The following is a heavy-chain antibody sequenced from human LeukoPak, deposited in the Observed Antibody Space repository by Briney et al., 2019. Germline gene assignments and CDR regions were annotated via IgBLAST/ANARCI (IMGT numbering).Heavy chain of an antibody. CDR2: ISSSSSTI. CDR1: GFAFSTYS. V-gene: IGHV3-48*04. CDR3: ARVGRSGYTKDY. J-gene: IGHJ4*02. D-gene: IGHD5-12*01. Sequence: GGSLRLSCAASGFAFSTYSMDWVRQAPGKGLEWLSYISSSSSTIYYADSVKGRFTVSRDNAENLVYLQMNSLGAEDTAVYYCARVGRSGYTKDYGGQGTLVTVAS.